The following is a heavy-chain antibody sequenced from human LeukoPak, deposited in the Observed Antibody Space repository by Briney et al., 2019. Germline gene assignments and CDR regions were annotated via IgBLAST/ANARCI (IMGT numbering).Heavy chain of an antibody. J-gene: IGHJ5*02. CDR1: GYTFTGYY. CDR2: INANNGGT. D-gene: IGHD3-16*02. V-gene: IGHV1-2*07. Sequence: ASVKVSCKASGYTFTGYYMHWVRQAPGQGLEWMGWINANNGGTNYAHKFRGRVTLTRDTSISVAYMELTGLKSDDTAVYYCAREGGLIVMAQGRNWFDPWGQGTLVTVSS. CDR3: AREGGLIVMAQGRNWFDP.